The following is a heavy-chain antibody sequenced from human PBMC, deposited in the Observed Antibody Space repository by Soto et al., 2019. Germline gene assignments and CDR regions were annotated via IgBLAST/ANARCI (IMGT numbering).Heavy chain of an antibody. D-gene: IGHD3-16*02. Sequence: QVQLQESGPGLVKPSQTLSLTCTVSGGSISSGDYYWSWIRQPPGKGLEWIGYIYYSESTYYNPSLKSRVTISVDTSKNQFSLKLSSVTAADTAVYYCAREPVEAYVWGSYRSPSKWYFDLWGSGTLVTVSS. V-gene: IGHV4-30-4*01. CDR1: GGSISSGDYY. J-gene: IGHJ2*01. CDR2: IYYSEST. CDR3: AREPVEAYVWGSYRSPSKWYFDL.